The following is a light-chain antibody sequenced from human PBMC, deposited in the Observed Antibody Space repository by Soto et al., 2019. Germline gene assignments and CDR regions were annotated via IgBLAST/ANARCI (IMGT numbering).Light chain of an antibody. CDR2: GAS. J-gene: IGKJ1*01. V-gene: IGKV3-20*01. CDR1: QTVTSNY. CDR3: QQDGNTPWT. Sequence: EIMLTQSPGTLSLSPGERVTLSCRASQTVTSNYLAWYQQRTGQAPRLLIYGASSRATGVPERFSGGGSGTDFNLTISRLEPEDCAFYFCQQDGNTPWTFGQGATVEIK.